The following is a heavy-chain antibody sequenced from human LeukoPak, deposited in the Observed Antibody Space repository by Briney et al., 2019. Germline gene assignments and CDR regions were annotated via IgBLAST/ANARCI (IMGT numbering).Heavy chain of an antibody. J-gene: IGHJ4*02. Sequence: ASVKDPCKASGYTFTSFDINWLRQATGQGLEWVGWMNPYSGNTGYAQKFQGRLTMPRSTSISKAYMELSSLRSEGAPVYFCARGYCSGGSCKNYFDYWGQGTLVTVSS. V-gene: IGHV1-8*01. D-gene: IGHD2-15*01. CDR2: MNPYSGNT. CDR3: ARGYCSGGSCKNYFDY. CDR1: GYTFTSFD.